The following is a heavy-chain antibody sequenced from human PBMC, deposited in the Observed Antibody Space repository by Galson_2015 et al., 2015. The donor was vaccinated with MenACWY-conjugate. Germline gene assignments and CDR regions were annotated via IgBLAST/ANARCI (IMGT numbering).Heavy chain of an antibody. Sequence: SLRLSCAASGFTFSSYEMNWVRQAPGKGLEWISYISSSGSTIYYVDSVKGRFTISRDNAKNSLYLQMNSLRAEDTAVYYCARWVAVKMIEYCGQGTLVTVSS. CDR1: GFTFSSYE. CDR3: ARWVAVKMIEY. J-gene: IGHJ4*02. CDR2: ISSSGSTI. V-gene: IGHV3-48*03. D-gene: IGHD6-19*01.